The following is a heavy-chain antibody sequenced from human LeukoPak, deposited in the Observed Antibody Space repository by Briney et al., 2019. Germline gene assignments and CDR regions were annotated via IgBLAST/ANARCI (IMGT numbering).Heavy chain of an antibody. CDR2: FDPEDGET. V-gene: IGHV1-24*01. Sequence: VASVKVSSKVSGYTLTELSMHWVRQAPGKGLEWMGGFDPEDGETIYAQKFQGRVTMTEDTSTDTAYMELSSLRSEDTAVYYCAPVVVVAATVYFQHWGQGTLVTVSS. CDR1: GYTLTELS. J-gene: IGHJ1*01. D-gene: IGHD2-15*01. CDR3: APVVVVAATVYFQH.